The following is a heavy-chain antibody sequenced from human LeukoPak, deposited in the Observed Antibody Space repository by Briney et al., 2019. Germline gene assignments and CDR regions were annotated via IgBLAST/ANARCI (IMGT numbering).Heavy chain of an antibody. V-gene: IGHV3-30*03. Sequence: PGRSLRLSCAASGFTFSTYGMHWVRQAPGKGLEWVAVISYDGNDKKYADSVKGRFTISRDNSKNTLYLQMNSLRAEDTAVYYCARDRGSVSHGDYWGQGTLVTVSS. CDR3: ARDRGSVSHGDY. CDR1: GFTFSTYG. D-gene: IGHD6-19*01. CDR2: ISYDGNDK. J-gene: IGHJ4*02.